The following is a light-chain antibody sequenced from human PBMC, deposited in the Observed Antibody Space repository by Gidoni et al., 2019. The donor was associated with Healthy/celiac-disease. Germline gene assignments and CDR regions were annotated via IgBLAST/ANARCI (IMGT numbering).Light chain of an antibody. J-gene: IGKJ4*01. CDR2: AAS. CDR1: PSVSSN. CDR3: QQYNNWPLT. V-gene: IGKV3-15*01. Sequence: ELLMTQSPATLSVSPGERATLSCRASPSVSSNLAWYQQKPGQAPRLLIYAASTRATGIPARFSGSGSGTEFTLTISSVQSEDVAVYYWQQYNNWPLTFGGGTKVEIK.